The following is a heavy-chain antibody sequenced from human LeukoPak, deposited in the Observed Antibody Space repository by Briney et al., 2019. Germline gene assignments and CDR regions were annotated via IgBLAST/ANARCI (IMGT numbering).Heavy chain of an antibody. D-gene: IGHD2-2*01. CDR2: IKQDGSEK. Sequence: GGSLRLSCTASGFTFGDYAMSWFRQAPGKGLEWVANIKQDGSEKYYVDSVKGRFTISRDNAKNSLYLQMNSLRAEDTAVYYCARERYCSSTSCYPSGTDVWGKGTTVTVSS. V-gene: IGHV3-7*01. CDR1: GFTFGDYA. J-gene: IGHJ6*04. CDR3: ARERYCSSTSCYPSGTDV.